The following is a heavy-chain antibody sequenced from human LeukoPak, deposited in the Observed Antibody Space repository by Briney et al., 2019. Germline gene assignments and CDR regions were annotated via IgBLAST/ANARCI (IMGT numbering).Heavy chain of an antibody. J-gene: IGHJ4*02. Sequence: GGSLRLSCAASGFTFATYAMTWVRQVPGKGLEWVSTIGGSGVSTYYEDSVKGRFTISRDNSKNTLYLQVNSLRAADTAIYYCVKVDDTSGYRPLWGQGTLVTVSS. CDR2: IGGSGVST. CDR1: GFTFATYA. CDR3: VKVDDTSGYRPL. V-gene: IGHV3-23*01. D-gene: IGHD3-22*01.